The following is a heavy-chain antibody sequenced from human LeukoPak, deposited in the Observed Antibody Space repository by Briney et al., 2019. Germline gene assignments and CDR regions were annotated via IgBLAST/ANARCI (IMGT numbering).Heavy chain of an antibody. D-gene: IGHD2-8*01. CDR3: ARGILVTVYAAFDY. CDR2: IIHSGAT. J-gene: IGHJ4*02. CDR1: GGSFSGYY. V-gene: IGHV4-34*01. Sequence: SETLSLTCGVYGGSFSGYYWTWIRQSPGMGLEWIGEIIHSGATNYNPSLSSRATISVDTSKNQFSLELSSVTAADTAVYYCARGILVTVYAAFDYWGQGTLVTVSS.